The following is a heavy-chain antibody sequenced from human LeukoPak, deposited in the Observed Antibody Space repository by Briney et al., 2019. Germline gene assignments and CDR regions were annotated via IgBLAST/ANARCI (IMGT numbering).Heavy chain of an antibody. V-gene: IGHV3-74*01. D-gene: IGHD6-13*01. CDR3: ARSLPYGSTWYGRSDF. CDR2: INSDGSWT. Sequence: GGSLRLSCAASGNYWMHWVRQVPGKGLVWVSHINSDGSWTSYADSVKGRFTISKDNAKNTVYLQMNSLRAEDTAIYCCARSLPYGSTWYGRSDFWGQGTLVTVSS. CDR1: GNYW. J-gene: IGHJ4*02.